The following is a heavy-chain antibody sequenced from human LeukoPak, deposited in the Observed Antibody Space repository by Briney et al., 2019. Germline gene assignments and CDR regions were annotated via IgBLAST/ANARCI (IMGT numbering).Heavy chain of an antibody. CDR1: GGSISSSY. D-gene: IGHD3-22*01. V-gene: IGHV4-59*01. CDR2: IYYSGST. Sequence: PSETLSLTCTVPGGSISSSYWSWIRQPPGKGLEWIGYIYYSGSTNYNPSLKSRVTISVDTSKNQFSLKLSSVTAADTAVYYCARLYYDSRGYYPVYWGQGTLVTVSS. CDR3: ARLYYDSRGYYPVY. J-gene: IGHJ4*02.